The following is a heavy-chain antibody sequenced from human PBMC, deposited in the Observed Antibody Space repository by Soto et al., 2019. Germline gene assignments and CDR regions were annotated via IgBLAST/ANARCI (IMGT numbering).Heavy chain of an antibody. CDR3: ARDLVKRSYYDFWSGSLL. CDR1: GVTFSSYC. CDR2: IQHDAGET. D-gene: IGHD3-3*01. Sequence: VGSVILSCAASGVTFSSYCLSWVPQAPGNGLEWVVSIQHDAGETYYLDSVKGRLTVSRDNAKNSLYLQMDRLRVEDTAMYYCARDLVKRSYYDFWSGSLLWGQGSLVTVSS. V-gene: IGHV3-7*01. J-gene: IGHJ4*02.